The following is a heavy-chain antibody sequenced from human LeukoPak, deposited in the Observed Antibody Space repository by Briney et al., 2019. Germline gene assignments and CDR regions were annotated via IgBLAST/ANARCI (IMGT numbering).Heavy chain of an antibody. CDR2: IKQDGSEK. D-gene: IGHD3-22*01. Sequence: GGSLRLSCAASGFTFSSYWMSWVRQAPGKGLEWVANIKQDGSEKYYVDSVKGRFTISRDNAKNSLYLQMNSLRAEDTAVYYCARDKDSSVYYWADSQDYWGQGTLVTVSS. CDR1: GFTFSSYW. V-gene: IGHV3-7*01. CDR3: ARDKDSSVYYWADSQDY. J-gene: IGHJ4*02.